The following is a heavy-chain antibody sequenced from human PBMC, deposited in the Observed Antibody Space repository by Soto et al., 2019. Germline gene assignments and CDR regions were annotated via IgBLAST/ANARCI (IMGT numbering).Heavy chain of an antibody. CDR3: ARGKVGAIGMDV. D-gene: IGHD1-26*01. V-gene: IGHV4-34*01. CDR1: GGSFSGYY. J-gene: IGHJ6*02. Sequence: SETLSLTCAVYGGSFSGYYWSWIRQPPGKGLEWIGEINHSGSTNYNPSLKSRVTISVDTSKNQFSLKLSSVTAADTAVYYCARGKVGAIGMDVWGQGTTVTVSS. CDR2: INHSGST.